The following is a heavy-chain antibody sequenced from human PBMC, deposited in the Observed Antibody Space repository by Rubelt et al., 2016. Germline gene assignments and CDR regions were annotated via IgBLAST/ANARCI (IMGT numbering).Heavy chain of an antibody. V-gene: IGHV1-2*02. D-gene: IGHD6-19*01. J-gene: IGHJ6*02. CDR3: AVEIAVADGYFYGIDV. Sequence: QVHLVQSAAEVKKSGASVMVSCRASGYTFTAYYIHWVRQAPGQGFEWVGWINPNTGGTDYGQKVRGRVTMTRETSINTAYMALSSLRSDETAIYYCAVEIAVADGYFYGIDVWGHGTTVTISS. CDR1: GYTFTAYY. CDR2: INPNTGGT.